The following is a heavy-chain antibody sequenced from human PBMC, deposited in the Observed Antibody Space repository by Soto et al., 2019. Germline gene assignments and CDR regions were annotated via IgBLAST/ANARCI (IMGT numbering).Heavy chain of an antibody. CDR3: ARASGSYYAFDI. Sequence: SVKVSCKACGCTFSSYAISWVRQAPGQGLEWMGGIIPIFGTANYAQKFQGRVTITANESTSTAYMELSSLRSDDTALYYCARASGSYYAFDIWGQGTMVTVSS. D-gene: IGHD1-26*01. CDR2: IIPIFGTA. CDR1: GCTFSSYA. V-gene: IGHV1-69*13. J-gene: IGHJ3*02.